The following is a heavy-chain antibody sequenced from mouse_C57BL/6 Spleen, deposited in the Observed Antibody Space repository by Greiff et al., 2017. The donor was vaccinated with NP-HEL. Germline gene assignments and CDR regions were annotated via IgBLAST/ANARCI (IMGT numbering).Heavy chain of an antibody. V-gene: IGHV1-19*01. D-gene: IGHD2-12*01. CDR3: ATSYDYFDY. CDR2: INPYNGGT. Sequence: VQLKQSGPVLVKPGASVKMSCKASGYTFTDYYMHWVKQSPGKSLEWIGVINPYNGGTSYNQKFKGKATLPVDKSSSTAYMALNSLTSEDSAVYCCATSYDYFDYWGQGTTLTVSS. J-gene: IGHJ2*01. CDR1: GYTFTDYY.